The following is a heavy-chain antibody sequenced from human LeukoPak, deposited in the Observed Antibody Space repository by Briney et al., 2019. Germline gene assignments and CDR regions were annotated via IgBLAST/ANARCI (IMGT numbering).Heavy chain of an antibody. J-gene: IGHJ4*02. CDR3: TTDFRYFVGGY. D-gene: IGHD3-9*01. CDR1: GFTFSSYE. CDR2: IKSKTDGGTT. V-gene: IGHV3-15*01. Sequence: GGSLRLSCAASGFTFSSYEMNWVRQAPGKGLEWVGRIKSKTDGGTTDYIAPVKGRFTISRDDSKNTLHLQMISLKTEDTAVYHCTTDFRYFVGGYWGLGTLVTVSS.